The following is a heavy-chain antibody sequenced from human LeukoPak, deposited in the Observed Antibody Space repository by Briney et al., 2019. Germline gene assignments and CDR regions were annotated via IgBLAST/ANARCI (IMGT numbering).Heavy chain of an antibody. V-gene: IGHV1-69*13. CDR1: GGTFSSYA. D-gene: IGHD6-6*01. CDR3: ASASHLTSYGMDV. J-gene: IGHJ6*02. Sequence: SVKVSCKASGGTFSSYAISWVRQAPGQGLEWMGGIIPIFGTANYAQKFQGRVTITADESTSTAYMELSSLRSEDTAVHYCASASHLTSYGMDVWGQGTTVTVSS. CDR2: IIPIFGTA.